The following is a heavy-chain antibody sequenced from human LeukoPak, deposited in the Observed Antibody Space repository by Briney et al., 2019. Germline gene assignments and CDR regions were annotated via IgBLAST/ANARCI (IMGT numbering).Heavy chain of an antibody. J-gene: IGHJ4*02. Sequence: GGSLRLSCAASGFTFSDYYMSWIRQAPGKGLEWVSYISSSGSTIYYADSVKGRFTISRDNAKNSLYLQMNSLRAEDTAVYYCARDRLSSGNYMYYFDYWGQGTLVTVSS. CDR3: ARDRLSSGNYMYYFDY. V-gene: IGHV3-11*01. CDR1: GFTFSDYY. D-gene: IGHD1-26*01. CDR2: ISSSGSTI.